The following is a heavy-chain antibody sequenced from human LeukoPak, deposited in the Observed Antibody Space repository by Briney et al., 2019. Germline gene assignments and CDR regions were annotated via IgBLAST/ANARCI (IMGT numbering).Heavy chain of an antibody. CDR2: IYYSGST. D-gene: IGHD2-2*01. V-gene: IGHV4-59*01. CDR3: ARDELYCSSTSCSNFYYYGMDV. CDR1: GGSISSYY. Sequence: SETLSPTCTVSGGSISSYYWSWIRQPPGKGLEWIGYIYYSGSTNYNPSLKSRVTISVDTSKNQFSLKLSSVTAADTAVYYCARDELYCSSTSCSNFYYYGMDVWGKGTTVTVSS. J-gene: IGHJ6*04.